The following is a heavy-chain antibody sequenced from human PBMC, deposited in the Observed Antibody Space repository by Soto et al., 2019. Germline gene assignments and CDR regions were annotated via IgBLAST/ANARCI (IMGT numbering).Heavy chain of an antibody. CDR2: IKKKTEGDTT. CDR1: GFTFSDHY. Sequence: EVRLVESGGGLVQPGGSLRLPCAASGFTFSDHYIDWVRQAPEKGLEWVGRIKKKTEGDTTYYASTVKGRFTISRDASKNSLYLQMNSLKTEDTAVYYGAVDIVGTGSFWGQGTLLSVSS. J-gene: IGHJ4*02. D-gene: IGHD5-12*01. V-gene: IGHV3-72*01. CDR3: AVDIVGTGSF.